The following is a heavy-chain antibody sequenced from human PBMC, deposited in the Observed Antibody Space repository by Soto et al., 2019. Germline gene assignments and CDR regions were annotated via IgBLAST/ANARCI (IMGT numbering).Heavy chain of an antibody. D-gene: IGHD2-15*01. CDR3: ARATVVVKPYFYMDV. CDR2: ISGYNGNT. V-gene: IGHV1-18*04. CDR1: GYDFNSYD. J-gene: IGHJ6*03. Sequence: QAQLMQSGGEVKRPGASVRVSCKVSGYDFNSYDITWVRQAPGRGLEWMGWISGYNGNTDYAQRFQGRVTLTVDTPTSTAYMELRSLTSDDTAVYFCARATVVVKPYFYMDVWGVGTTVTVSS.